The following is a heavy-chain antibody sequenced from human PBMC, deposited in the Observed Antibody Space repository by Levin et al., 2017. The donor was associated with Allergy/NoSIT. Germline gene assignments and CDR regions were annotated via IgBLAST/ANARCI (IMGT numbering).Heavy chain of an antibody. V-gene: IGHV4-39*01. D-gene: IGHD1-1*01. CDR2: IYYSGST. CDR3: ARLNDDY. J-gene: IGHJ4*02. CDR1: GGSISSSSYY. Sequence: SQTLSLPCTVSGGSISSSSYYLGWIRQPPGKGLEWIGSIYYSGSTYYNPSLKSRVTISVDTSKNQFSLKLSSVTAADTAVYYCARLNDDYWGQGTLVTVSS.